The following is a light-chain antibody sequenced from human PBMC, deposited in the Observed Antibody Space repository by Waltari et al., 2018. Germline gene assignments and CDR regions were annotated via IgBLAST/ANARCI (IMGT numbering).Light chain of an antibody. V-gene: IGKV1-5*03. Sequence: DIQMTQSPSPLSASVGDRVIITCRASQSISSWLAWYQQKPGKAPKLLIYKASSLESGVPSRFSGSGSGTEFTLTISSLQPDDFATYYCQKYNSYWTFGQGTKVEIK. CDR3: QKYNSYWT. CDR1: QSISSW. CDR2: KAS. J-gene: IGKJ1*01.